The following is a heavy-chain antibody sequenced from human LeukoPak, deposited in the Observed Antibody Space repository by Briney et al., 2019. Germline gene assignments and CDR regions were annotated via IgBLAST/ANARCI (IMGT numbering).Heavy chain of an antibody. CDR1: GFTFSSYG. D-gene: IGHD6-19*01. J-gene: IGHJ5*02. V-gene: IGHV3-30*18. CDR3: AKSVAGNLNWFDP. CDR2: ISYDGGNK. Sequence: GGSLRLSCAASGFTFSSYGMHWVRQAPGKGLEWVAVISYDGGNKYYAGSVKGRFTISRDNSKNSLYLQMNSLRAEDTAVYYCAKSVAGNLNWFDPWGQGTLVTVSS.